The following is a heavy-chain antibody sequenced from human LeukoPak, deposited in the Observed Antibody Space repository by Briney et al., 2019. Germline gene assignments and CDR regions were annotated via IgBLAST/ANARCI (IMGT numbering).Heavy chain of an antibody. CDR2: IKQDGSEK. D-gene: IGHD2-2*02. V-gene: IGHV3-7*03. CDR3: ARDRDVVVPAAIFDY. Sequence: RLSSAASGVAFRSYVISWGRRAPGKRLEWVANIKQDGSEKYYVDSVKGRFTISRDNAKNSLYLQMNSLRAEDTAVYYCARDRDVVVPAAIFDYWGQGTLVTVSS. J-gene: IGHJ4*02. CDR1: GVAFRSYV.